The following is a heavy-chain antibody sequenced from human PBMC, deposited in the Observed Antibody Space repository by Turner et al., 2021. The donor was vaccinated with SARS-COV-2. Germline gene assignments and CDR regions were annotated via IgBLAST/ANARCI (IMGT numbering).Heavy chain of an antibody. CDR2: ISNDGSNK. J-gene: IGHJ4*02. CDR3: AKGESQYFDY. Sequence: QVQLVASGGGVVQPGRSLRLSCAASGFTFSSYGMHWVRQAPGKGLEWVAVISNDGSNKYYADSVKGRFTISRDNSENTLYLQMNSLRAEDTAVYYCAKGESQYFDYWGQGTLVTVSS. V-gene: IGHV3-30*18. CDR1: GFTFSSYG.